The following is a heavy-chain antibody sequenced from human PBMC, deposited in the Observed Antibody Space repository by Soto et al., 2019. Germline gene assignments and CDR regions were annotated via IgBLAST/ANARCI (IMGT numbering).Heavy chain of an antibody. D-gene: IGHD6-13*01. CDR1: GASHSTNI. J-gene: IGHJ6*02. V-gene: IGHV3-23*01. Sequence: VGLPSPSSAAVGASHSTNIIGGSRQAWGEVLAGVFFFCGSGGSSYYVDCVKGRFTISRDNSKNTLFLQMTGLRAEDTAVYYCAKGTKRAAAGRYEYYKYGMDVWGQGTTVTVPS. CDR2: FCGSGGSS. CDR3: AKGTKRAAAGRYEYYKYGMDV.